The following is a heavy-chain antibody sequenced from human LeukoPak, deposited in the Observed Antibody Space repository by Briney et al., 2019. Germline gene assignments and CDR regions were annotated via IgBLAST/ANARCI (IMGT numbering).Heavy chain of an antibody. CDR1: GGSISSGSYY. D-gene: IGHD6-19*01. J-gene: IGHJ4*02. Sequence: PSQTLSLTCTVSGGSISSGSYYWSWIRQPAGKGLEWIGRIYTSGSTNYNPSLKSRVTISVDTSKNQFSLKLSSVTAADTAVYYCARAVAGPFDYWGQGTLVTVSS. V-gene: IGHV4-61*02. CDR2: IYTSGST. CDR3: ARAVAGPFDY.